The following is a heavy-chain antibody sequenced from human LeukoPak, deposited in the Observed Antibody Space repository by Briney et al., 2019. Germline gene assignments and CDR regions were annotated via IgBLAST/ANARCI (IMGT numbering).Heavy chain of an antibody. V-gene: IGHV3-23*01. D-gene: IGHD4-17*01. CDR1: GFIFTTYG. CDR2: VGDTGVTK. J-gene: IGHJ4*02. CDR3: AKDLTTSTGTTGLDC. Sequence: VLPGGPWRLSCVASGFIFTTYGMSWFRQAPGKGLEWVSAVGDTGVTKFYADSAKGRLDVSRDNSKNTLYMQMNSLRAEDTAIYYCAKDLTTSTGTTGLDCWGQGTLVTVSA.